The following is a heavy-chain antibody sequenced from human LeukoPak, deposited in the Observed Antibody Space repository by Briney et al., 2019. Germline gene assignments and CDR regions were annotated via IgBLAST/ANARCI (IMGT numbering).Heavy chain of an antibody. CDR3: ARVYDVLTGGFDY. Sequence: PGGSLRLSCAASGFTFSSYAMSWVRQAPGKGLEWVSVISESGGSTYYADSVKGRFTISRDNARNSLYLQMNNLRAEDTAVYYCARVYDVLTGGFDYWGQGALVTVSS. J-gene: IGHJ4*02. CDR2: ISESGGST. CDR1: GFTFSSYA. D-gene: IGHD3-9*01. V-gene: IGHV3-23*01.